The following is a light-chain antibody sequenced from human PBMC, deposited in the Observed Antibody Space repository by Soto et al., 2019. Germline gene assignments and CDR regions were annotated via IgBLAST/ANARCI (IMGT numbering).Light chain of an antibody. CDR2: GAA. CDR1: HSVDSN. CDR3: QQYNSWPLT. Sequence: EVVMTQSLGTLSVSTGEGATLSCRASHSVDSNLAWYRQKPGQAPRLLMYGAATRPSGIPDRFSGSGSGTEFTLTISSLQSEDFAVYYCQQYNSWPLTFGGGTKVEIK. V-gene: IGKV3D-15*01. J-gene: IGKJ4*01.